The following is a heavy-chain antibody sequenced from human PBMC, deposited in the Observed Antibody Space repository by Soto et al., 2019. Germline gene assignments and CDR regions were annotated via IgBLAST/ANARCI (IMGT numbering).Heavy chain of an antibody. CDR2: ISAYNGNT. CDR3: ARAHTNYDILTGYPYFDY. CDR1: GYTFTSYG. Sequence: ASVKVSCKASGYTFTSYGISWVRQAPGQGLEWMGWISAYNGNTNYAQKLQGRVTMTTDTSTSTAYMELRSLRSDDTAVYYCARAHTNYDILTGYPYFDYWGQGTLVTVSS. D-gene: IGHD3-9*01. J-gene: IGHJ4*02. V-gene: IGHV1-18*01.